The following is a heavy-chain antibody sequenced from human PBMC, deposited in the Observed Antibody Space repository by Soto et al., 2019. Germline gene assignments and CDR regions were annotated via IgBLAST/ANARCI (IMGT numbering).Heavy chain of an antibody. V-gene: IGHV1-2*02. CDR2: INPATGAA. J-gene: IGHJ3*02. CDR3: ARGGGVGVAGSAAFDM. D-gene: IGHD3-3*01. Sequence: QLHLVQSGAVVKKPGASVTVSCSASGYPVTAYYMHWVRQAPGRGLEWMGGINPATGAAKYTQTLQGRVTMARDTSTSTVFMELSGLTSEDTALFYRARGGGVGVAGSAAFDMWGQGTLVTVSS. CDR1: GYPVTAYY.